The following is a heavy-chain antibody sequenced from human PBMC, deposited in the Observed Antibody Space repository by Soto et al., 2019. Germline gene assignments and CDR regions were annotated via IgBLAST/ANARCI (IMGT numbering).Heavy chain of an antibody. CDR1: GFTFSNYA. CDR2: ISGSGGST. Sequence: EVQLLESGGGLVQPGGSLRLSCAASGFTFSNYAVTWVRQAPGKGLEWVSTISGSGGSTYYAVSLKGRFTISRDNSKNTLSLQMTSLRAEDTAVYYCAKDQGSSWYDIDYWGKGTLVTVSS. D-gene: IGHD6-13*01. J-gene: IGHJ4*02. CDR3: AKDQGSSWYDIDY. V-gene: IGHV3-23*01.